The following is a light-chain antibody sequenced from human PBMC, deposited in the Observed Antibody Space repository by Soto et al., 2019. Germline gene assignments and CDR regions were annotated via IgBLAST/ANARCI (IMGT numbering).Light chain of an antibody. J-gene: IGKJ1*01. CDR1: QSVSSNY. CDR3: QQYGSSPPRT. Sequence: ESVLTQSPGTLSLSPGERATLSCRASQSVSSNYLAWYQQKPGQAPRLLVFDASNRSTGIPDRFSGSGSGTDFPLTISRLEPEDFAVYYCQQYGSSPPRTFGQGTKVEIK. CDR2: DAS. V-gene: IGKV3-20*01.